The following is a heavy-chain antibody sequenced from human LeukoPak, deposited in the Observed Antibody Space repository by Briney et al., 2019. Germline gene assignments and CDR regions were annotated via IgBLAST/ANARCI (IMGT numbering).Heavy chain of an antibody. Sequence: PGGSLRLSCAASGFTFSSYGMHWVRQAPGKGLEWVAVISYDGSNKYYADSVKGRFTISRDNSKNTLYLQMNSLRAEDTALHYCAKDLEEMATIFDYWGQGTLVTVSS. CDR2: ISYDGSNK. CDR1: GFTFSSYG. CDR3: AKDLEEMATIFDY. V-gene: IGHV3-30*18. D-gene: IGHD5-24*01. J-gene: IGHJ4*02.